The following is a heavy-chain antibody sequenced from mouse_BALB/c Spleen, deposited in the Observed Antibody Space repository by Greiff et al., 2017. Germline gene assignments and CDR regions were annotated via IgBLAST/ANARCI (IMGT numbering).Heavy chain of an antibody. Sequence: EVKLMESGGGLVQPGGSMKLSCVASGFTFSNYWMNWVRQSPEKGLEWVAEIRLKSNNYATHYAESVKGRFTISRDDSKSSVYLQMNNLRAEDTGIYYCTRPDYDGSTWFAYWGQGTLVTVSA. V-gene: IGHV6-6*02. D-gene: IGHD2-4*01. CDR2: IRLKSNNYAT. CDR3: TRPDYDGSTWFAY. J-gene: IGHJ3*01. CDR1: GFTFSNYW.